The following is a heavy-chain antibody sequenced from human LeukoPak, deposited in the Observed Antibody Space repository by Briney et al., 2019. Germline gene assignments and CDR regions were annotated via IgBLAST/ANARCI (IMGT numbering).Heavy chain of an antibody. J-gene: IGHJ5*02. D-gene: IGHD6-13*01. CDR2: ISGSGGST. CDR1: GFTFSSYA. Sequence: PGGSLRLSCAASGFTFSSYAMSWVRQALGKGLEWVSAISGSGGSTYYVKSVKGRLTISRDNSKNTLYLQMNSLRAEDTAVYYCAKAGSSSWFHWFDPWGQGTVVTVSS. V-gene: IGHV3-23*01. CDR3: AKAGSSSWFHWFDP.